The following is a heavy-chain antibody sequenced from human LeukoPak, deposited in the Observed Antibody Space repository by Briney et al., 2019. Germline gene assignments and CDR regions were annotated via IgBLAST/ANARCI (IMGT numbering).Heavy chain of an antibody. CDR1: GFTFSSYW. Sequence: GGSLRLSCAASGFTFSSYWMHWVRQAPGKGLVWVSRINTDGSSTSYADSVKGRFTISRDNAKNTLYLQMNSLRAEDTAVYYCGRAIVGAPAFDYWGQGTLVTVSS. V-gene: IGHV3-74*01. CDR3: GRAIVGAPAFDY. CDR2: INTDGSST. J-gene: IGHJ4*02. D-gene: IGHD1-26*01.